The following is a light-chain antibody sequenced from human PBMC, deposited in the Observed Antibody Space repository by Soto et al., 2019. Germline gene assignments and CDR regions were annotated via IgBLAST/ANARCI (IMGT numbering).Light chain of an antibody. V-gene: IGKV4-1*01. CDR1: QSVLYSSNNKNY. CDR3: QKYYSTRT. Sequence: DIVMTQSPDSLAVSLGERATINCKSSQSVLYSSNNKNYLAWYQQKPGQPPKLLIYWASTRESGVPDRFSGSGSGTDFTLTISSLQAEDVAVYYCQKYYSTRTFGQGTKGDIK. CDR2: WAS. J-gene: IGKJ1*01.